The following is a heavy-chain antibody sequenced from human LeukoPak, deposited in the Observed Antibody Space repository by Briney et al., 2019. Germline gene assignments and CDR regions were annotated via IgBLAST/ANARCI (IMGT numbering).Heavy chain of an antibody. D-gene: IGHD3-22*01. Sequence: SETLSLTCAVYGGSFSGYYWSWIRQPPGKGLEWIGEINHSGSTNYNPSLKSRVTISVDTSKNQFSLKLSSVTAADTAVYYCASLSSSGYYQDPPGYWGQGTLVTVSS. J-gene: IGHJ4*02. V-gene: IGHV4-34*01. CDR2: INHSGST. CDR3: ASLSSSGYYQDPPGY. CDR1: GGSFSGYY.